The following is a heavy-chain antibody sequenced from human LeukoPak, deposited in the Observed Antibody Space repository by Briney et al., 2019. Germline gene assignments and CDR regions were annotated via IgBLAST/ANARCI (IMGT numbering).Heavy chain of an antibody. D-gene: IGHD6-13*01. J-gene: IGHJ6*02. CDR1: GFTFSSYS. V-gene: IGHV3-21*01. CDR2: ISSTRSYI. CDR3: ARSEYSTSWYQSGMDV. Sequence: GGSLRLSCAASGFTFSSYSINWVRQAPGKGLEWVSSISSTRSYIYYADSVKGRFTISRDNAKNSLYLQMNSLRAEDTAVYYCARSEYSTSWYQSGMDVWGQGTTVTVSS.